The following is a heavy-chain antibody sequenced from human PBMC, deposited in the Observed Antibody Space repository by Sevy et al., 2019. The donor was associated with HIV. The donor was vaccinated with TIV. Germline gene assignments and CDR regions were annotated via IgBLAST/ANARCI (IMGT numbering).Heavy chain of an antibody. V-gene: IGHV3-53*01. D-gene: IGHD6-13*01. CDR2: IYSGGST. Sequence: GGSLRLSCAASGFTVSSNYMSWVRQAPGKGLEWVSVIYSGGSTYYADSVKGRFTISRDNSKNTLYLQMNSLRAEDTXXYYCARDREAAAGTPYYYYMDVWGKGTTVTVSS. J-gene: IGHJ6*03. CDR1: GFTVSSNY. CDR3: ARDREAAAGTPYYYYMDV.